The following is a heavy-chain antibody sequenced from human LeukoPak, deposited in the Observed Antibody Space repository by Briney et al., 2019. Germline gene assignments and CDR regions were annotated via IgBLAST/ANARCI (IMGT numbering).Heavy chain of an antibody. D-gene: IGHD2-2*01. J-gene: IGHJ5*02. V-gene: IGHV1-2*02. CDR2: INPNSGGT. CDR3: ARAGCSRSSCYFYNWFDP. Sequence: ASVKVSCKVSGYTFTGYFMHWVRQAPGQGLEWMGWINPNSGGTNYAQIFQGRVTMTRDTSISTAYMELSRLTSDDTAVYYCARAGCSRSSCYFYNWFDPWGQGTPVTVSS. CDR1: GYTFTGYF.